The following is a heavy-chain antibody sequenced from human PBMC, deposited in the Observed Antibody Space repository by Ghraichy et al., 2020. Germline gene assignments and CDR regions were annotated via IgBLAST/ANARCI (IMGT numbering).Heavy chain of an antibody. V-gene: IGHV4-61*08. D-gene: IGHD2-21*01. CDR1: GGSVSSDGYC. J-gene: IGHJ4*02. CDR3: ARDRLRRVVASFDY. Sequence: GSLRLSCTVSGGSVSSDGYCWSWIRQPPGKGLEWLGYIYYSGSTKYNPSLRSRVTISLDTSKNQFSLRLTSVTAADTAVYYCARDRLRRVVASFDYWGQGNLVTVSS. CDR2: IYYSGST.